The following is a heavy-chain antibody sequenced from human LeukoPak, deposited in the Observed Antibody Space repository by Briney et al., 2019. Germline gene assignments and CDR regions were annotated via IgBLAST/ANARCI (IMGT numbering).Heavy chain of an antibody. Sequence: PGGSPRLSCAASGFTFSDYYMSWIRQASGKGLEWVSYISSSGSTIYYADSVKGRFTISRDNAKNSLYLQMNSLRAEDTAVYYCARSSSVLWWYLDYWGQGTLVTVSS. CDR1: GFTFSDYY. J-gene: IGHJ4*02. CDR2: ISSSGSTI. CDR3: ARSSSVLWWYLDY. D-gene: IGHD2-21*01. V-gene: IGHV3-11*04.